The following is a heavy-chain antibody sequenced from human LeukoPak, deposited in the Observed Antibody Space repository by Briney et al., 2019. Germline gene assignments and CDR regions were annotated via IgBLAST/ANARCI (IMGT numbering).Heavy chain of an antibody. Sequence: PGGSLRLSCAASGFTGFSFSSYSMKWVRQAPGKGLEWVSYISSGSSTHYADSVKGRFTISRDNSKNTLYLQMNSLRAEDTAVYYCAREVIGESDYWGQGTLVTVSS. CDR1: GFTGFSFSSYS. V-gene: IGHV3-48*01. D-gene: IGHD3-10*01. CDR3: AREVIGESDY. J-gene: IGHJ4*02. CDR2: ISSGSST.